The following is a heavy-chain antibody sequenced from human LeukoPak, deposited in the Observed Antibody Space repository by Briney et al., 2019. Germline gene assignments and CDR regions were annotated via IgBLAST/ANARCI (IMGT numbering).Heavy chain of an antibody. CDR2: IYYSGST. D-gene: IGHD2/OR15-2a*01. Sequence: PSETQSLTCTVSGGSISSHYWGWIRQPPGKGLEWIGYIYYSGSTNYNPSLKSRVTISVDTSKNQFSLKLSSVTAADTAVYYCARTFSPFDYWGQGTLVTVSS. V-gene: IGHV4-59*11. J-gene: IGHJ4*02. CDR3: ARTFSPFDY. CDR1: GGSISSHY.